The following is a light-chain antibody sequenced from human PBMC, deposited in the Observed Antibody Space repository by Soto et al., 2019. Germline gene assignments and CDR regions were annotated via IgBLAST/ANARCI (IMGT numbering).Light chain of an antibody. CDR1: QSVSSSY. J-gene: IGKJ4*01. Sequence: EIVLTQSPGTLSLSPGERATLSCRASQSVSSSYLAWYQQKPGQAPRLLIYDSSSRATGIPDRFSGSGSGTDFTLTISRLEPEDFAVYYCPQYDSSPLTFGRGIKVEIK. CDR3: PQYDSSPLT. V-gene: IGKV3-20*01. CDR2: DSS.